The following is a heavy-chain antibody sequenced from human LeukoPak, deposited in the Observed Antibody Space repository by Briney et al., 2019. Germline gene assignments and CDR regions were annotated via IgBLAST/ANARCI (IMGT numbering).Heavy chain of an antibody. Sequence: GGSLRLSCAASGFTFGSYAMSWVRQAPGKGLEWVSGISTNGGSTSYADSVKGRLTISRDNPRNMLYMEMNSLRAEDTAVYYCSVMHRYYDGSGYWVQWGQGTLVTVSS. J-gene: IGHJ4*02. CDR3: SVMHRYYDGSGYWVQ. CDR2: ISTNGGST. D-gene: IGHD3-22*01. CDR1: GFTFGSYA. V-gene: IGHV3-23*01.